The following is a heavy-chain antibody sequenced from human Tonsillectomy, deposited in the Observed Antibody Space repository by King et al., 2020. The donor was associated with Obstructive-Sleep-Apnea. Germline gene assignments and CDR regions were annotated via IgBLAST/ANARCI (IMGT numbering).Heavy chain of an antibody. V-gene: IGHV3-30*09. D-gene: IGHD3-22*01. CDR1: GFTFTNYA. Sequence: QLVQSGGGVVQSGMSLRLSCAASGFTFTNYAIHWVRQAPGKGLEWVAIISYDGNNKYYADSVKGRFAISRDNSKNTLYLRMNSLRAEDTAVYYCARETADGYYDRSGYQRGAGMDVLGPGTTVTVSS. CDR3: ARETADGYYDRSGYQRGAGMDV. J-gene: IGHJ6*02. CDR2: ISYDGNNK.